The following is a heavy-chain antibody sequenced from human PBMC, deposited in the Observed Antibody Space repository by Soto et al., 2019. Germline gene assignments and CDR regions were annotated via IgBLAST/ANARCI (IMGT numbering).Heavy chain of an antibody. V-gene: IGHV3-7*01. CDR3: ARDETYYYGSGPV. CDR1: GFTFSTYW. D-gene: IGHD3-10*01. J-gene: IGHJ4*02. Sequence: GGSLRLSCAGSGFTFSTYWLSWVRQAPGTGLEWVANIKQDGSEKYYVDSVKGRFTISRDNAKNSLYLQMNSLRAEDTAVYYCARDETYYYGSGPVGGQGTLVTVSS. CDR2: IKQDGSEK.